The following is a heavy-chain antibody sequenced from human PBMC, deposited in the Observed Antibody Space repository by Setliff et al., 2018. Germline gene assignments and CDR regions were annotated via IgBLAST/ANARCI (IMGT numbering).Heavy chain of an antibody. CDR3: VRTVVPGYYFDS. V-gene: IGHV3-72*01. Sequence: GGSLRLSCVASGFTFSDHYMDWVRQAPGKGLEWVGRTRTKARIYTTEYAASVKGRFTISRDDSKNSVYLQMNSLETEDAAVYFCVRTVVPGYYFDSWGQGTLVTAPQ. J-gene: IGHJ4*02. D-gene: IGHD3-10*01. CDR1: GFTFSDHY. CDR2: TRTKARIYTT.